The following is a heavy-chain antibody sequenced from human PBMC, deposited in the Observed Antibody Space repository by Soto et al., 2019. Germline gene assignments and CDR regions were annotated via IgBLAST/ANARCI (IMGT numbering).Heavy chain of an antibody. CDR3: AKGSFSAHQVLDH. J-gene: IGHJ4*02. Sequence: QVQLVESGGGVVQPGRSLRLSCAASGFTFSNYGMHWVRQAPGKGLEWVTTISSDGNDKYYAGSVKGRFTISRDNAENTLPLQMHGLRAEDTAVYYCAKGSFSAHQVLDHWGQGTLVTVSS. V-gene: IGHV3-30*18. CDR2: ISSDGNDK. D-gene: IGHD3-10*01. CDR1: GFTFSNYG.